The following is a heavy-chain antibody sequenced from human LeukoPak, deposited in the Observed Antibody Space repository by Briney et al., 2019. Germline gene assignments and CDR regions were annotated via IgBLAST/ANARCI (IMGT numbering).Heavy chain of an antibody. CDR3: ARHDL. CDR2: LYYSGYI. CDR1: GVPMSSSGYY. Sequence: SETLSLTCTVSGVPMSSSGYYWGWIRQPPGKGLEWIGSLYYSGYIYYNPSLKSRVAISVDKSKNQFSLRLNSVTAADMAVYYCARHDLWGQGTLVTVAS. J-gene: IGHJ4*02. V-gene: IGHV4-39*01.